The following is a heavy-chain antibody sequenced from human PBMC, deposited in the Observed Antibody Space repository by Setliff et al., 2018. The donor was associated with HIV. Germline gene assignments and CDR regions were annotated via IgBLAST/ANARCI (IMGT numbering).Heavy chain of an antibody. CDR2: FDPEDGGT. CDR3: ARDLAAAGAFDI. D-gene: IGHD6-13*01. CDR1: GYTFTRYG. V-gene: IGHV1-24*01. J-gene: IGHJ3*02. Sequence: ASVKVSCKASGYTFTRYGISWVRQAPGQGLEWMGGFDPEDGGTIHAQKFQGRVTMTEDTSTDTAYMELRSLRSEDTAVYYCARDLAAAGAFDIWGQGTMVTVSS.